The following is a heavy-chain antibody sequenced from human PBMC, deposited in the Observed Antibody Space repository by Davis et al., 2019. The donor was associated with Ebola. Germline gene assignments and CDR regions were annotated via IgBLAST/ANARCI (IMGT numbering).Heavy chain of an antibody. CDR2: MNPNSGNT. CDR3: AIERGYSSSWYVNWFDP. Sequence: ASVKVSCKASGYTFTSYDINWVRQATGQGLEWMGWMNPNSGNTGYAQKFQGRVTMTRNTSISTAYMELSSLRSEDTAVYYCAIERGYSSSWYVNWFDPWGQGTLVTVSS. D-gene: IGHD6-13*01. V-gene: IGHV1-8*01. J-gene: IGHJ5*02. CDR1: GYTFTSYD.